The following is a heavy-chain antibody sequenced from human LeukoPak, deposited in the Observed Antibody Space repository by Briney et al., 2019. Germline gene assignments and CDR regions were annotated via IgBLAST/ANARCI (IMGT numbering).Heavy chain of an antibody. Sequence: SETLSLTCSVSGGSISSSYYWGWIRQPPGKGLEWIGSIYYSESIDDKGGRTYYNPSLKSRATISVDTSKNQFSLQLRSATAADTAVYYCARRQKYGAYAVWFDPWGQGTLVTVSS. J-gene: IGHJ5*02. CDR3: ARRQKYGAYAVWFDP. D-gene: IGHD4-17*01. CDR1: GGSISSSYY. V-gene: IGHV4-39*01. CDR2: IYYSESIDDKGGRT.